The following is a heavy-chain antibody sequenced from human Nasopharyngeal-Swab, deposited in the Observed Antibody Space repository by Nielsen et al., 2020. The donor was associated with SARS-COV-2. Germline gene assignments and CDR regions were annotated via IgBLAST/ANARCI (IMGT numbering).Heavy chain of an antibody. Sequence: SETLSLTCTVSGGSISSYYWSWIRQPPGKGLEWIGYIYYSGSTNYNPSLKSRVTISVDTSKNQFSLKLSSVTAADTAVYYCAREGGTTVVVGYFDYWGQGTLVTVSS. D-gene: IGHD4-17*01. CDR2: IYYSGST. J-gene: IGHJ4*02. V-gene: IGHV4-59*01. CDR3: AREGGTTVVVGYFDY. CDR1: GGSISSYY.